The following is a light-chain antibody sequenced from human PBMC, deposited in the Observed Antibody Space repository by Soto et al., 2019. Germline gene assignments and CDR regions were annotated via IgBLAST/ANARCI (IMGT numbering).Light chain of an antibody. CDR3: CSYAGSSTYV. CDR2: DVN. V-gene: IGLV2-11*01. CDR1: SSDVGGYNY. Sequence: QSERTQPRAGAGSPGQAVTISCTGTSSDVGGYNYVSWYQQHPGKAPKLMIYDVNKRPSGVPVRFSGSKSDNTASLTISGLQAEDEADYYCCSYAGSSTYVFGTGTKVTVL. J-gene: IGLJ1*01.